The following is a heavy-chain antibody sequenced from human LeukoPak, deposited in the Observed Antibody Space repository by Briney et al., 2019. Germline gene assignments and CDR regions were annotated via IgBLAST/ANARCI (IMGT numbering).Heavy chain of an antibody. CDR2: ISGSGGST. CDR3: AKDRGLRPDY. J-gene: IGHJ4*02. Sequence: GGSLRLSCAASGFTFSSYAMSWVRQAPGKGLEWVSAISGSGGSTYYADSVKGRFTISRDNSKDTLYLQMDSLRAEDTAVYYCAKDRGLRPDYWGQGTLVTVSS. D-gene: IGHD5-18*01. V-gene: IGHV3-23*01. CDR1: GFTFSSYA.